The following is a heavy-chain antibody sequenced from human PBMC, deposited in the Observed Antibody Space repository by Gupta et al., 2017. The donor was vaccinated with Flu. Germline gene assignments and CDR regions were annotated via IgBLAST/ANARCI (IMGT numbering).Heavy chain of an antibody. D-gene: IGHD1-26*01. Sequence: QVQLQESGPGLVKPSETLSLTCTVSGGSISSYYWSWIRQPPGKGLEWIGYIYYSGSTNYNPSLKSRVTISVDTSKNQFSLKLSSVTAADTAVYYCARLFIVGATPKQFDYWGQGTLVTVSS. J-gene: IGHJ4*02. V-gene: IGHV4-59*08. CDR3: ARLFIVGATPKQFDY. CDR1: GGSISSYY. CDR2: IYYSGST.